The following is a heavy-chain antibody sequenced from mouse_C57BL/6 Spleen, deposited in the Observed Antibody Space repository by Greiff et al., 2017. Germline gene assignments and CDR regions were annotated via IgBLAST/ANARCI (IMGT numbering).Heavy chain of an antibody. Sequence: EVQLQQSGPELVKPGASVKMSCKASGYTFTDYNMHWVKQSHGKSLEWIGYINPNNGGTSYNQKFKGKATLTVNKSSSTAYMELRSLTSEDSAVYYCARAGGLRLPYYYAMDYWGQGTSVTVSS. J-gene: IGHJ4*01. CDR2: INPNNGGT. CDR1: GYTFTDYN. V-gene: IGHV1-22*01. CDR3: ARAGGLRLPYYYAMDY. D-gene: IGHD3-2*02.